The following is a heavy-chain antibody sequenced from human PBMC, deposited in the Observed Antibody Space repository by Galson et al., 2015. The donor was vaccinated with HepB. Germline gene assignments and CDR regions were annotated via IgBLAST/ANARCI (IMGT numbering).Heavy chain of an antibody. Sequence: KLSCTASGCTFSSYTISWVRQAPGKGLEWMGSIIHIVGVKNYVQTLKGRVTISADKSKSSVYMQLNSLRAEDTAVYYCARDGGFWSAISPMDGWGQGTTVTVSS. D-gene: IGHD3-3*01. J-gene: IGHJ6*02. V-gene: IGHV1-69*04. CDR3: ARDGGFWSAISPMDG. CDR2: IIHIVGVK. CDR1: GCTFSSYT.